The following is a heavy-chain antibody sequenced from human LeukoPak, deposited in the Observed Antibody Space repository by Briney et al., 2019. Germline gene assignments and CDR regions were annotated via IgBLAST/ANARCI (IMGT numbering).Heavy chain of an antibody. D-gene: IGHD3-10*01. Sequence: GESLKISCKGSGYSFTSYWIGWVRQMPGKGLEWMGIIYPGDSDTRYSPSFQGQVTISADKSISTAYLQWSSLKASDTAMYYCARAPMVRGAPCHSDYWGQGTLVTVSS. J-gene: IGHJ4*02. CDR1: GYSFTSYW. V-gene: IGHV5-51*01. CDR3: ARAPMVRGAPCHSDY. CDR2: IYPGDSDT.